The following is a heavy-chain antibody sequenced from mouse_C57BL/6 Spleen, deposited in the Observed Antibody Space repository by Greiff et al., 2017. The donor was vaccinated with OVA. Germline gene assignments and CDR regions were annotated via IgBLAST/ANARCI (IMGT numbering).Heavy chain of an antibody. CDR1: GYTFTSYW. Sequence: QVQLQQPGAELVKPGASVKLSCKASGYTFTSYWMQWVKQRPGQGLEWIGEIDPSDSYTNYNQKFKGKATLTVDTSSSTAYRQLSSLTSEDSAVSYCARSKGDEFAYWGQGTLVTVSA. J-gene: IGHJ3*01. CDR2: IDPSDSYT. V-gene: IGHV1-50*01. CDR3: ARSKGDEFAY.